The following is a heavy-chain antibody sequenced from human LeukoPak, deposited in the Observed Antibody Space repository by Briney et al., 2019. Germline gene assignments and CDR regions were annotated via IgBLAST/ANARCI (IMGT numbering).Heavy chain of an antibody. CDR1: GFTFSSYW. Sequence: GGSLRLSCAASGFTFSSYWVHWVRQAPGKGLVWVSPINSDGSSTSYADSVKGRFTISRDNAKNTLSLQMNSLRAEDTAVYYCAKGPNFWLTPIAFAIWGQGTMVTVSS. CDR2: INSDGSST. V-gene: IGHV3-74*01. J-gene: IGHJ3*02. D-gene: IGHD3-3*01. CDR3: AKGPNFWLTPIAFAI.